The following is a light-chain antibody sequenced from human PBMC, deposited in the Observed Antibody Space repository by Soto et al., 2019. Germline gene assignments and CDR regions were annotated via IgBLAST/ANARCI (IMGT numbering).Light chain of an antibody. Sequence: DIVMTQSPDSLAVSLGERATINCKSSQSVLYSPNNNNYLAWYQQKAGQPPRLLIYWTSIRESGVPDRFSGSGSGTDFSLTITSLQAEDVAVYYCQQYYTTPFTFGPGTKVDIK. CDR1: QSVLYSPNNNNY. V-gene: IGKV4-1*01. CDR2: WTS. J-gene: IGKJ3*01. CDR3: QQYYTTPFT.